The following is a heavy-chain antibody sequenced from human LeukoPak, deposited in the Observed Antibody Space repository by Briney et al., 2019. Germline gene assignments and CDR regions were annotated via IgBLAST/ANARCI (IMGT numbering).Heavy chain of an antibody. CDR2: ISPYNDNT. CDR1: GYSFPRYG. Sequence: GASVKVSCKASGYSFPRYGISWVRQAPGQGPEWMGWISPYNDNTNYAQKLQGRATLTTDTSTSTAYMELRSLRSDDTAVYYCARHFYGSGTYYHFDYWGQGTLVTVSS. J-gene: IGHJ4*02. V-gene: IGHV1-18*01. D-gene: IGHD3-10*01. CDR3: ARHFYGSGTYYHFDY.